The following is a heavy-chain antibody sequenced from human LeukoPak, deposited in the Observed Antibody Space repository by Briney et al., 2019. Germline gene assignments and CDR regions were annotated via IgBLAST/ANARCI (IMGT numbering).Heavy chain of an antibody. CDR2: IIPIFGTA. J-gene: IGHJ1*01. V-gene: IGHV1-69*05. D-gene: IGHD3-22*01. CDR3: AGVVITNAEYFQH. CDR1: GGTFSSYA. Sequence: GASVKVSCKASGGTFSSYAISWVRQAPGQGLEWMGRIIPIFGTANYAQKFQGRVTITTDESTSTAYMELSSLRSEDTAVYHCAGVVITNAEYFQHWGQGTLVTVSS.